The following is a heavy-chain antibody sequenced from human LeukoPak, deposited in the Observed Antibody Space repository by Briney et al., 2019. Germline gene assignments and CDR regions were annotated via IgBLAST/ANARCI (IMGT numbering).Heavy chain of an antibody. D-gene: IGHD3-9*01. J-gene: IGHJ6*03. CDR1: GFTFSSYA. Sequence: GGSLRLSCAASGFTFSSYAMSWVRQAPGKGLEWVSAISGSGGSTYYADSVKGRFTISRDNSKNTLYLQMNSLRAEDTAVYYCAKDGGEYYDILTGYYPRLYYMDGWGKGTTVTISS. CDR2: ISGSGGST. CDR3: AKDGGEYYDILTGYYPRLYYMDG. V-gene: IGHV3-23*01.